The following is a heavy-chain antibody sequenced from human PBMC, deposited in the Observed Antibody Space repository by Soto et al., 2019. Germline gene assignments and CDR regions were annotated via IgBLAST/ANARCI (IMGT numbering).Heavy chain of an antibody. D-gene: IGHD2-8*01. V-gene: IGHV3-74*01. CDR3: AKLRDFVVLPAGILDY. CDR1: GFTFSSYW. J-gene: IGHJ4*02. Sequence: PGGSLRLSCAASGFTFSSYWMHWVRQAPGKGLVWVSRINSDGSSTSYADSVKGRFTISRDNAKNTLYLQMNSLRTEDTAIYYCAKLRDFVVLPAGILDYWGPGTLVTVSS. CDR2: INSDGSST.